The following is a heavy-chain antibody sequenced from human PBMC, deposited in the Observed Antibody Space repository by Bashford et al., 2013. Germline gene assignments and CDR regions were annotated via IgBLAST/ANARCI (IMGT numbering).Heavy chain of an antibody. V-gene: IGHV6-1*01. D-gene: IGHD6-13*01. J-gene: IGHJ6*02. Sequence: TPSRGLEWLGRTYYRSKWYNDYAVSVKSRITINADTSKNQFSLQLSSVTPEDTAVYYCTRDHWYGSLSRYAMDVWGQGTTVTVSS. CDR2: TYYRSKWYN. CDR3: TRDHWYGSLSRYAMDV.